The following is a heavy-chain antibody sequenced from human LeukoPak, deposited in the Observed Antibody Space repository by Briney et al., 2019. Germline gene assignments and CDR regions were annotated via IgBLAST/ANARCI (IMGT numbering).Heavy chain of an antibody. CDR1: GFTFSSNE. V-gene: IGHV3-48*03. CDR2: ISGSGSSI. J-gene: IGHJ4*02. D-gene: IGHD6-19*01. CDR3: AREVAGTGTSEFDY. Sequence: PGGSLRLSCAASGFTFSSNEMNWVRQAPGKGLEWVSHISGSGSSIYYADSVKGRFTISRDNAKNSLFLQMNSLRAEDTAIYYCAREVAGTGTSEFDYWGQGTLVTVSS.